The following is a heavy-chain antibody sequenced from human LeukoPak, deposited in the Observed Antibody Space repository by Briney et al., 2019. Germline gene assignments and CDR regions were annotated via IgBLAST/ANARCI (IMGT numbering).Heavy chain of an antibody. CDR3: ARGPHWDPHFDY. Sequence: ASVKVSCKASGYSFAGYYMHWVRQAPGQGLEWMGWINPNSGGTNYAQKFLGRVTMTRDTSISTAYMELSRLRSDDTAVYYCARGPHWDPHFDYWGQGTLVTVSS. J-gene: IGHJ4*02. V-gene: IGHV1-2*02. CDR1: GYSFAGYY. CDR2: INPNSGGT. D-gene: IGHD7-27*01.